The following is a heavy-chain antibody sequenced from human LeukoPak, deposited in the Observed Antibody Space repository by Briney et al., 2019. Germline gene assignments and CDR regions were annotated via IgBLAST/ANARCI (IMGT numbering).Heavy chain of an antibody. Sequence: GGSLRLSCAASGFTFSSYWIHWVRQAPGKGLVWVSRINSDGSGTTYADSVKGRFTISRDNVKNTLYLQMNSLRAEDMSLYYCAKGHYYDSSGYYFDYWGQGTLVTVSS. CDR3: AKGHYYDSSGYYFDY. J-gene: IGHJ4*02. CDR2: INSDGSGT. V-gene: IGHV3-74*01. D-gene: IGHD3-22*01. CDR1: GFTFSSYW.